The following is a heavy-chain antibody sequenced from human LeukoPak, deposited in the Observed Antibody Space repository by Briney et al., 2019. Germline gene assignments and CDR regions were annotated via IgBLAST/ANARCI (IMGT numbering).Heavy chain of an antibody. V-gene: IGHV1-69*06. CDR3: AINGDYDILTGYYH. CDR2: IIPIFGTA. D-gene: IGHD3-9*01. J-gene: IGHJ4*02. Sequence: GASVKVSCKASGGTFSSYAISWVRQAPGQGLEWMGGIIPIFGTANYAQKFQGRVTITADKSTSTAYMELSSLRSEDTAVYYCAINGDYDILTGYYHWGQGTLVTVSS. CDR1: GGTFSSYA.